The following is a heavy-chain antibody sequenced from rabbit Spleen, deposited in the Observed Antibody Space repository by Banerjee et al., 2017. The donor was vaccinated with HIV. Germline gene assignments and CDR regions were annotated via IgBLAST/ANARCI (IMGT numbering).Heavy chain of an antibody. CDR2: IDPVFGIT. CDR3: ARAYASAIGVYIQYFNL. V-gene: IGHV1S7*01. J-gene: IGHJ4*01. D-gene: IGHD1-1*01. CDR1: GFTLSSYY. Sequence: QLKESGGGLVQPGGSLKLSCKASGFTLSSYYMNWVRQAPGKGLEWIGYIDPVFGITYYASWVNGRFSISRENAQNTVFLQMTSLTAADTATYFCARAYASAIGVYIQYFNLWGQGTLVTVS.